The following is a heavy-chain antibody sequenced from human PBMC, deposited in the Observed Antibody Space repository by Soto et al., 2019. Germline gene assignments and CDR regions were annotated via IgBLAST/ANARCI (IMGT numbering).Heavy chain of an antibody. J-gene: IGHJ4*02. V-gene: IGHV4-61*01. D-gene: IGHD7-27*01. CDR2: IYNNGNT. CDR3: ARTVMPVGNLAAFDH. CDR1: GGSVSSVKYF. Sequence: LSLTGNVSGGSVSSVKYFWSWIRQPPGKGLEWIAYIYNNGNTNYNPSLKSRATISVDTSKNQCSLKLTFVTAADSAVYFCARTVMPVGNLAAFDHWGQGVLVTVSS.